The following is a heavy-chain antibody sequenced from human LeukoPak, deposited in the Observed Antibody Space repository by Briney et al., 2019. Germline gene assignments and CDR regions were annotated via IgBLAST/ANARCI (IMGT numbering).Heavy chain of an antibody. V-gene: IGHV4-59*08. CDR2: IYYSGST. CDR3: ARLRSSSGWSPIDY. J-gene: IGHJ4*02. Sequence: PSETLSLTCTVSGGSISSYYWSWIRQPPGKGLEWIGYIYYSGSTNYNPSLKSRVTISVDTSKNQFSLKLSSVTAADTAVYYCARLRSSSGWSPIDYWGQGTLVTVSS. CDR1: GGSISSYY. D-gene: IGHD6-19*01.